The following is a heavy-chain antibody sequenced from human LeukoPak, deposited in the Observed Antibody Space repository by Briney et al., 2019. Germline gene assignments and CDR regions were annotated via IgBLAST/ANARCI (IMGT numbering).Heavy chain of an antibody. Sequence: AASVKVSCKASGGTFSSYAISWVRQAPGQGLEWMGGIIPIFGTANYAQKFQGRVTITADESTSTAYMELSSLRSEDTAVYYCARDGGYYHDSSGVLDYWGQGTLVTVSS. D-gene: IGHD3-22*01. V-gene: IGHV1-69*13. CDR2: IIPIFGTA. CDR3: ARDGGYYHDSSGVLDY. J-gene: IGHJ4*02. CDR1: GGTFSSYA.